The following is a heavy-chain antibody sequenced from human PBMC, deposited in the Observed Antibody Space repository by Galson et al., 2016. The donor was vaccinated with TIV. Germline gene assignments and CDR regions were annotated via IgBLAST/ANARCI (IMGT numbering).Heavy chain of an antibody. D-gene: IGHD2-15*01. CDR1: GFSLSTPGMC. Sequence: PALVKPTQTLTLTCNFAGFSLSTPGMCVSWIRQAPGKAPEWLAMIDWYDDKYYTTSLQTRLTVSKGTSKDQVVLTMTNMDLIDTATYFCARVVIGGGSFFHLDTWGQGTLVTVSS. V-gene: IGHV2-70*01. J-gene: IGHJ5*02. CDR2: IDWYDDK. CDR3: ARVVIGGGSFFHLDT.